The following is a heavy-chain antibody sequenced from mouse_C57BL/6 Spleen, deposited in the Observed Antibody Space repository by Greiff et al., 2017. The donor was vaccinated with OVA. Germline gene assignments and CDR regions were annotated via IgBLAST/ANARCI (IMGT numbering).Heavy chain of an antibody. CDR1: GYTFTSYW. D-gene: IGHD1-1*01. V-gene: IGHV1-50*01. CDR3: ARKRGYGSSLYYFDY. J-gene: IGHJ2*01. Sequence: QVQLQQSGAELVKPGASVKLSCKASGYTFTSYWMQWVKQRPGQGLEWIGEIDPSDSYTNYDQKFKGKATLTVDTSSSTAYMQLSSLTSEDSAVYYCARKRGYGSSLYYFDYWGQGTTLTVSS. CDR2: IDPSDSYT.